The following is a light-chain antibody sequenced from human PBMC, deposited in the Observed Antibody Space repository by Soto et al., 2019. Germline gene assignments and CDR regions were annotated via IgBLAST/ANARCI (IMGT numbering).Light chain of an antibody. CDR1: QGVVTSDGKTF. Sequence: DVVMTQSPLSLPVTLGQPASISYRSSQGVVTSDGKTFLNWYQQRPGQSPRRLIYMISNRDSAVPDRFSGSGSGTDFTLKISRVEAEDVAIYYCVQATHWPWTFGQGTKVEIE. V-gene: IGKV2-30*01. CDR2: MIS. J-gene: IGKJ1*01. CDR3: VQATHWPWT.